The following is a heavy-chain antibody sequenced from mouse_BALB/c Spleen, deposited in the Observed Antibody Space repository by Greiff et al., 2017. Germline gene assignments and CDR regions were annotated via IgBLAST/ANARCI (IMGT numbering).Heavy chain of an antibody. V-gene: IGHV1S36*01. CDR3: TRSLFYYDYDSYYFDY. CDR1: GYTFTSYW. CDR2: IDPNSGGT. J-gene: IGHJ2*01. Sequence: VQLQQPGAELVKPGASVKLSCKASGYTFTSYWMHWVKQRPGRGLEWIGRIDPNSGGTKYNEKFKSKATLTVDKPSSTAYMQLSSLTSEDSAVYYCTRSLFYYDYDSYYFDYWGQGTTLTVSS. D-gene: IGHD2-4*01.